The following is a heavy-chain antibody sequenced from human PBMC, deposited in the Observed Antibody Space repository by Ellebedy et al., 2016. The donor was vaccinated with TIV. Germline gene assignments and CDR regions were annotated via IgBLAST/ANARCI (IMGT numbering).Heavy chain of an antibody. D-gene: IGHD3-10*01. J-gene: IGHJ4*02. Sequence: GESLKISXAASGFTFSSYAMSWVRQAPGKGLEWVSAISGSGGSTYYADSVKGRFTISRDNSKNTLYLQMNSLRAEDTAVYYCAKGPRGFGELVFDYWGQGTLVTVSS. V-gene: IGHV3-23*01. CDR3: AKGPRGFGELVFDY. CDR2: ISGSGGST. CDR1: GFTFSSYA.